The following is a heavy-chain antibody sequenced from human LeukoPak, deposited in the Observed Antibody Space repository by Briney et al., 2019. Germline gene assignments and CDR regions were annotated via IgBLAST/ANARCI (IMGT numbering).Heavy chain of an antibody. V-gene: IGHV1-46*01. CDR1: GYTFTSYY. CDR3: ARLRDTYGSDY. D-gene: IGHD5-18*01. Sequence: ASVKVSCKASGYTFTSYYIHWVRQAPGQGLEWMGIINPSGGYTNYAQKFQGRVTMTRDTSTSTLYMDLSSLRSEDTAVYYCARLRDTYGSDYWGPGTLVTVSS. CDR2: INPSGGYT. J-gene: IGHJ4*02.